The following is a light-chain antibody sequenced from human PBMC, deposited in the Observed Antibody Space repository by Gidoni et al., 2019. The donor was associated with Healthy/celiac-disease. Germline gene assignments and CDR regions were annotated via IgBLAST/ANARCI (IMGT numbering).Light chain of an antibody. CDR2: QDS. Sequence: SYELTQPPSVSVSPGQTASITCSGDKLGDKYACWYQQKPGQSPVLVIYQDSKRPSGIPVRFSGSNSGNTATLTISGTQGMDEADYYCQAWDSSTAVFGGGTKLTVL. CDR3: QAWDSSTAV. J-gene: IGLJ2*01. V-gene: IGLV3-1*01. CDR1: KLGDKY.